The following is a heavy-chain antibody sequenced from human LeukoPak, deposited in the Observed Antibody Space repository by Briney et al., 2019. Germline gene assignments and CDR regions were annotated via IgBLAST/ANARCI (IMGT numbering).Heavy chain of an antibody. CDR3: ARDTFQPGLIDS. D-gene: IGHD2-2*01. CDR2: INDDSSDI. J-gene: IGHJ4*02. Sequence: QPGGSLRLSCTASGFTFSLYAMNWVRQAPGKGLGWISYINDDSSDIHYAGSVRGRFTISRDDARKTLYLQLSSLRVEDTAVYYCARDTFQPGLIDSWGQGTLVTVSS. V-gene: IGHV3-48*04. CDR1: GFTFSLYA.